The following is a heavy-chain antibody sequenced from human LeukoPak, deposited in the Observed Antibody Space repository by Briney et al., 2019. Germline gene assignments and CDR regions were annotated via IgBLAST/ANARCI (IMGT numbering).Heavy chain of an antibody. J-gene: IGHJ4*02. CDR1: GFSFSTYA. V-gene: IGHV3-23*01. Sequence: PGGSLRLSCAASGFSFSTYAMRWVRQAPGKGLDYVSSISGSGGSTYYVDSVKGRFTISRDNAKNTLYLQMNSLRAEDTAVYYCVKGGERGYAFVNDYWGQGTLVTVSS. D-gene: IGHD5-12*01. CDR2: ISGSGGST. CDR3: VKGGERGYAFVNDY.